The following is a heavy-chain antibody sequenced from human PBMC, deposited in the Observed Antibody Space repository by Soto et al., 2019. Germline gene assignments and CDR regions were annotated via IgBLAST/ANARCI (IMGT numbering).Heavy chain of an antibody. J-gene: IGHJ6*02. D-gene: IGHD6-13*01. CDR3: ARDHVELAGIYYYYYGMDV. CDR1: GFTFSSYS. CDR2: ISSSSSTI. Sequence: PGGSLRLSCAASGFTFSSYSMNWVRQAPGKGLEWVSYISSSSSTIYYADSVKGRFTISRDNAKNSLYLQMNSLRAEDTAVYYCARDHVELAGIYYYYYGMDVWGQGTTVTVSS. V-gene: IGHV3-48*01.